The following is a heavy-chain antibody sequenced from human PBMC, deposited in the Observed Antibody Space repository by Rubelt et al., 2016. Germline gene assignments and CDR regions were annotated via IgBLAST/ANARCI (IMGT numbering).Heavy chain of an antibody. D-gene: IGHD4-23*01. V-gene: IGHV3-53*01. Sequence: EVQLVESGGGLIQPGGSLRLSCAASGFTVSSNYMSWVRQAPGKGLEWVSVIYSGGSTYYADSVKGRFTISRDNAKNSLYLQMNSLRAEDTAVYYCARDTLDYGGPLGSYGMDVWGQGTTVTVSS. J-gene: IGHJ6*02. CDR2: IYSGGST. CDR3: ARDTLDYGGPLGSYGMDV. CDR1: GFTVSSNY.